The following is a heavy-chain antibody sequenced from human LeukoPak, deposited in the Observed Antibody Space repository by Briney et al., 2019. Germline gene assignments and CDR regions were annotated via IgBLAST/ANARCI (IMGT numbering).Heavy chain of an antibody. J-gene: IGHJ4*02. CDR3: IAEGLIDY. Sequence: GGSLRLSCAASGFTFSSYGMHWVRQAPGKGLEWVGFIRSKAYGGTTEYVASVKGRFTISRDDSKSIAYLQMNSLKSDDTAIYYCIAEGLIDYWGQGNLVTVSS. CDR2: IRSKAYGGTT. CDR1: GFTFSSYG. V-gene: IGHV3-49*04. D-gene: IGHD2-8*01.